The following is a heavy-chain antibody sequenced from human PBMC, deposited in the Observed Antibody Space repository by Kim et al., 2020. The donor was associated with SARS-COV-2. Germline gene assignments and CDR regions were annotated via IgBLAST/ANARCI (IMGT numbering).Heavy chain of an antibody. D-gene: IGHD6-6*01. J-gene: IGHJ4*02. Sequence: YAQKLQGRVTMTTDTSTSTAYMELRSLRSDDTAVYYCARVMDGSVAGLDYWGPGTLVTVSS. CDR3: ARVMDGSVAGLDY. V-gene: IGHV1-18*01.